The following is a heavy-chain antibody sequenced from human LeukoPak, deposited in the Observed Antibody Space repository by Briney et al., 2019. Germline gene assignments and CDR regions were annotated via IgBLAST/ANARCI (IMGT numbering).Heavy chain of an antibody. V-gene: IGHV6-1*01. CDR3: TRMSYSITYYYYGMDV. Sequence: SQTLSLTCAISGDSVSSNSAAWNWIRQSPSRGLEWLGRTYYRSKWYSDYAVSVRSRVSINPDTSRNQFSLQLNSVTPEDTATYYCTRMSYSITYYYYGMDVWGQGTTVTVSS. J-gene: IGHJ6*02. CDR1: GDSVSSNSAA. CDR2: TYYRSKWYS. D-gene: IGHD6-13*01.